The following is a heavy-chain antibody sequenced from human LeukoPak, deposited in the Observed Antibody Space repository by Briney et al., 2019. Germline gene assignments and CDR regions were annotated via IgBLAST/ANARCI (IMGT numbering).Heavy chain of an antibody. CDR1: GYTFTSYG. Sequence: VKVSFTASGYTFTSYGISWVRQAPGQGLEWKGWISAYNGNTNYAQKLQGRVTMTTDTSTSTAYRELRSLRSDDTAVYYCARGYDILTGYGVWGQGTLVTVSS. V-gene: IGHV1-18*01. CDR3: ARGYDILTGYGV. J-gene: IGHJ4*02. CDR2: ISAYNGNT. D-gene: IGHD3-9*01.